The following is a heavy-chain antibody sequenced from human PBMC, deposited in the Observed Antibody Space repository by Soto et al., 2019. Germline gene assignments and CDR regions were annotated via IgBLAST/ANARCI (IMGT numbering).Heavy chain of an antibody. Sequence: SETLSLTCTVSNASISTYYWSWIRQPPGKGLEWIGYIYFTGSTNYNPSLKSRVTISVDTSKNHFSLKLSSVTAGDTAVYYCARGSCSSASCHTGDYWGQGTLVTVSS. D-gene: IGHD2-2*02. V-gene: IGHV4-59*01. CDR2: IYFTGST. CDR3: ARGSCSSASCHTGDY. CDR1: NASISTYY. J-gene: IGHJ4*02.